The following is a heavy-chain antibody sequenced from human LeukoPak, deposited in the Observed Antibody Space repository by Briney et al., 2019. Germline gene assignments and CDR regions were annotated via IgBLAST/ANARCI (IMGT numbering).Heavy chain of an antibody. CDR1: GFTFSTYS. CDR2: ISSGSSTI. Sequence: GGSLRLSCAASGFTFSTYSMNWVRQAPGKGLEWVSYISSGSSTIYYAESVKGRFTISRDNAKNSLYLQMNSLRDEDTAVYYCARAASSGIAVAEDYWGQGTLVTVSS. J-gene: IGHJ4*02. CDR3: ARAASSGIAVAEDY. V-gene: IGHV3-48*02. D-gene: IGHD6-19*01.